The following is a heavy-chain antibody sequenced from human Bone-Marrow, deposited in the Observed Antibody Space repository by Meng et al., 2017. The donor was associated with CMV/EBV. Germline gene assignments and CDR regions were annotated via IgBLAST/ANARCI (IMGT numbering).Heavy chain of an antibody. D-gene: IGHD4-23*01. CDR1: GYTFTSYG. CDR2: ISAYNGNT. CDR3: AREDYGGKLFDY. V-gene: IGHV1-18*01. Sequence: CKGSGYTFTSYGISWVRQAPGQGLEWMGWISAYNGNTNYAQKLQGRVTMTTDTSTSTAYMELRSLRSDDTAVYYCAREDYGGKLFDYWGQGTLVTVSS. J-gene: IGHJ4*02.